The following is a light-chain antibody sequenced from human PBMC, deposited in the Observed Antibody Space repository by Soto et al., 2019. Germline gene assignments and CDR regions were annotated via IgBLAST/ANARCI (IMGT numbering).Light chain of an antibody. Sequence: HSVLTQPPSVSGAPGQRVTISCTGSSSNIGAGYDVHWYQQLPGTAPKLLIYGSSNRPSGVPDRSSGSKSGTSASLAITGLQAVDEADYYCQSYDSSLRRVFGGGTKLTVL. J-gene: IGLJ2*01. CDR3: QSYDSSLRRV. CDR1: SSNIGAGYD. CDR2: GSS. V-gene: IGLV1-40*01.